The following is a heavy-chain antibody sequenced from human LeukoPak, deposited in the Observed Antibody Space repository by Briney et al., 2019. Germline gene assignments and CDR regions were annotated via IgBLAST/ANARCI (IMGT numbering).Heavy chain of an antibody. D-gene: IGHD3-10*01. CDR1: GFTFSSYG. CDR3: AKDWGSKFASGSSYLDS. J-gene: IGHJ4*02. CDR2: IVHDGSNK. V-gene: IGHV3-30*18. Sequence: GGSLRLSCAASGFTFSSYGIHWVRQAPGKGLEWVAVIVHDGSNKYYADSVKGRFSISRDNSKNTLYLQMNGLRPEDTAVYFCAKDWGSKFASGSSYLDSWGQGTLVTVSS.